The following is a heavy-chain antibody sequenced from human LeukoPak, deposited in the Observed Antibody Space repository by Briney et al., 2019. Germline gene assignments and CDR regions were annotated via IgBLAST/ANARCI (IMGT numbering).Heavy chain of an antibody. CDR3: AKDGDIAAAGYYFDY. V-gene: IGHV3-30*18. CDR2: ISYDGGDK. J-gene: IGHJ4*02. CDR1: GFTFSDYG. D-gene: IGHD6-13*01. Sequence: SGGSLRLSCAASGFTFSDYGMHWARQAPGKGLEWVAVISYDGGDKYHADSVKGRFTISRDNSKNTLYLQMNRLRVEDTAVYYCAKDGDIAAAGYYFDYWGQGTLVTVSS.